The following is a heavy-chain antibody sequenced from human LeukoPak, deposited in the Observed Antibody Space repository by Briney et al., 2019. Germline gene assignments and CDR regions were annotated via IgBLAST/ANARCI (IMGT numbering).Heavy chain of an antibody. J-gene: IGHJ6*02. CDR2: IWYDGSNK. Sequence: PGGSLRLSCAASGFTFSSYGMHWVRQAPSKGLEWVAVIWYDGSNKYYADSVKGRFTISRDDSKNTLYLQMNSLRAEDTAVYYCAREAGGFDWLWHPYYYYGMDVWGQGTTVTVSS. CDR1: GFTFSSYG. CDR3: AREAGGFDWLWHPYYYYGMDV. V-gene: IGHV3-33*01. D-gene: IGHD3-9*01.